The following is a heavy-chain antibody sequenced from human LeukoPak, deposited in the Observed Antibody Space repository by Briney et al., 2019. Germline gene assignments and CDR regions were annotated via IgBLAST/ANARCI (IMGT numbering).Heavy chain of an antibody. CDR2: IDPDSGGT. J-gene: IGHJ5*02. CDR1: GYIFTGYF. Sequence: ASVKVSCKASGYIFTGYFMHWVRQAPGQGLEWMGWIDPDSGGTNYAQVFQGRVTVTRDKSISTAYMELSSLRSDDTAVYSCARVHRAGGWTLALDPWGQGTLVTVSS. D-gene: IGHD5-12*01. CDR3: ARVHRAGGWTLALDP. V-gene: IGHV1-2*02.